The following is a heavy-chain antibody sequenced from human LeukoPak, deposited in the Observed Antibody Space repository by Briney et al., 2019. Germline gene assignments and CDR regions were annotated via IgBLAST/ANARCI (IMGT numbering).Heavy chain of an antibody. V-gene: IGHV4-34*01. J-gene: IGHJ3*02. CDR3: ARGDAFDI. CDR2: INHSGST. Sequence: SESLSLTCTVSGGSISSYYWSWIRQPPGKGLEWIGEINHSGSTNYNPSLKSRFTISRDTSKNQLSLQLNRVTAADTAVYYCARGDAFDIWGQGTMVTVSS. CDR1: GGSISSYY.